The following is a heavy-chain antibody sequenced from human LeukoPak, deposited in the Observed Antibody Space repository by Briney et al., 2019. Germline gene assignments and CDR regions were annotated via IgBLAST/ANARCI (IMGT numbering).Heavy chain of an antibody. D-gene: IGHD5-18*01. Sequence: GGSLRLSCVASGFTFSSYAMSWVRQAPGKGLEWVSAISGSGGSTYYADSVKGRFTISRDNSKNTLYLQMNSLRAEDAAVYYCAKAGIQLWFDYWGQGTLVTVSS. CDR2: ISGSGGST. J-gene: IGHJ5*01. CDR3: AKAGIQLWFDY. V-gene: IGHV3-23*01. CDR1: GFTFSSYA.